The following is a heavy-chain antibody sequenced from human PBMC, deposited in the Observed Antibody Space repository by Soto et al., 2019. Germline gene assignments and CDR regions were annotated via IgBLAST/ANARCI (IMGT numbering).Heavy chain of an antibody. CDR2: IDGTSTFS. D-gene: IGHD6-19*01. J-gene: IGHJ5*02. V-gene: IGHV3-23*05. Sequence: PGGSLRLASVSSVFTFINNGMTWVRQAPGKGLEWVSTIDGTSTFSNYADSVEGRFTISRDNSRNTVYLQMNSLRADDTAVYYCAKNSGWFTAWGQGTLVTVSS. CDR1: VFTFINNG. CDR3: AKNSGWFTA.